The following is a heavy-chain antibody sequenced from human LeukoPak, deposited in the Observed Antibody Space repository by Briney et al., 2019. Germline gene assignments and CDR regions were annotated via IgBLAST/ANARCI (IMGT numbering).Heavy chain of an antibody. CDR2: IYWSSSGT. V-gene: IGHV3-9*02. CDR1: GFNSEDHA. D-gene: IGHD1-1*01. CDR3: ARKTGTTGEAFDY. Sequence: GRSLRLSCVVSGFNSEDHAMHWVRQAPGKGLEWVSGIYWSSSGTGYADSVKGRFTVSRDSAKNSLYLQMNSLRADDTAVYYCARKTGTTGEAFDYWGQGTLVTVSS. J-gene: IGHJ4*02.